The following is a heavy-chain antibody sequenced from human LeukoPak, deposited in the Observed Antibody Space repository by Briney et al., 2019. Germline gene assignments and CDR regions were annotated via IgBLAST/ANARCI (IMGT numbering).Heavy chain of an antibody. CDR2: ISAYNGNT. J-gene: IGHJ6*02. V-gene: IGHV1-18*01. Sequence: ASVKVSCKASGYTFTSYGISWVRQAPGQGLEWMGWISAYNGNTNYAQKLQGRVTMTTDTTTSTAYMELRSLRSDDTAVYYCARDCITIFGVVITYYYYGMDVWGQGTTVTVSS. CDR1: GYTFTSYG. CDR3: ARDCITIFGVVITYYYYGMDV. D-gene: IGHD3-3*01.